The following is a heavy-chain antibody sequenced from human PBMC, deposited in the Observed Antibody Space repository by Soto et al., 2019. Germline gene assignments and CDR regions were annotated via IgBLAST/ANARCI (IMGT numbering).Heavy chain of an antibody. CDR2: LYWDDDK. V-gene: IGHV2-5*02. CDR1: GFSLNTNAVG. Sequence: QITLKESGPTLVKPTQTLTLTCTFSGFSLNTNAVGVGWIRQPPGKALEWLALLYWDDDKRYSQSLKSRLTITTDTSKNQVVLTMTNMDPVDTATYYCAHRRVRDSSGENFDSWGQGTLVTVSS. CDR3: AHRRVRDSSGENFDS. D-gene: IGHD6-19*01. J-gene: IGHJ4*02.